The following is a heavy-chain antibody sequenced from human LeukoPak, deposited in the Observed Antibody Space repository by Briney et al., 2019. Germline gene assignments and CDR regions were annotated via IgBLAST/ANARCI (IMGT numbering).Heavy chain of an antibody. CDR3: ARDLANCDAFDI. CDR2: INPDSGGT. Sequence: ASVKVSCKASGYTFTDYLIHWVRQAPAQGLEWMGWINPDSGGTNYAQKLQGRVTMTGDTAISTAYMELSRLRSDDTAVYYCARDLANCDAFDIWGQGTLVTVSS. CDR1: GYTFTDYL. D-gene: IGHD4/OR15-4a*01. J-gene: IGHJ3*02. V-gene: IGHV1-2*02.